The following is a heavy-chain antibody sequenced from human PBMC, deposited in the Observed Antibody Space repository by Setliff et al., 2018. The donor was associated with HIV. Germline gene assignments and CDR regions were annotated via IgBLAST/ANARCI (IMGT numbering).Heavy chain of an antibody. CDR2: IIPLLGVA. CDR3: VRGVQSPPHYPYYYMDV. V-gene: IGHV1-69*02. CDR1: SSTFNSHT. J-gene: IGHJ6*03. Sequence: SVKVSCKASSSTFNSHTITWVRQAPGQGLDWMGRIIPLLGVANYAQRFQGKVPITADKSTSTAYMELTSLRFDETAMYYCVRGVQSPPHYPYYYMDVWGEGTMVTVSS. D-gene: IGHD3-3*01.